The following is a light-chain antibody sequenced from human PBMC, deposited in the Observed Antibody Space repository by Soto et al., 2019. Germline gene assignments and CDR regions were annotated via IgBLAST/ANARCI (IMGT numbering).Light chain of an antibody. CDR3: QKYGSYTSLT. Sequence: EIVLTQSPGTLHLSPGERATLPCSTSQSISSSYLAWYQQKPGQALRLLIYASSSRSTGIPDRFSGSGYVTYLTFTISRLELEDFALYYCQKYGSYTSLTFGPGTKVDIK. V-gene: IGKV3-20*01. J-gene: IGKJ3*01. CDR2: ASS. CDR1: QSISSSY.